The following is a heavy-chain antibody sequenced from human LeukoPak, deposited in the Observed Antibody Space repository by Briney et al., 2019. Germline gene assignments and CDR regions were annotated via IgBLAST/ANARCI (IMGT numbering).Heavy chain of an antibody. CDR1: GFTFSSYG. D-gene: IGHD3-10*01. CDR2: ISYDGSNK. J-gene: IGHJ4*02. CDR3: AKDAPFMVRGILDY. V-gene: IGHV3-30*18. Sequence: GGSLRLSCAASGFTFSSYGMHWVRQAPGKGLEWVAVISYDGSNKYYADSVKGRFTISRDNSKNTLYLQMNSLRAEDTAVYYCAKDAPFMVRGILDYWGQGTLVTVSS.